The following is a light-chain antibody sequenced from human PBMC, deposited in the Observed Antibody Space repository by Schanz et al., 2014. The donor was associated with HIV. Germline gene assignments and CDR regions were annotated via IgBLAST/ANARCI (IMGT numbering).Light chain of an antibody. CDR2: DVD. CDR1: SSDVGHYDY. J-gene: IGLJ3*02. CDR3: GSYRSGSSPWV. Sequence: QSALTQPPSASGSRGQSGTSSDVGHYDYVSWYQHHPGKAPKLLIFDVDNRPSGVSHRFSAYKSGNTASLTISGLQADDEADYYCGSYRSGSSPWVFGGGTKLTVL. V-gene: IGLV2-14*03.